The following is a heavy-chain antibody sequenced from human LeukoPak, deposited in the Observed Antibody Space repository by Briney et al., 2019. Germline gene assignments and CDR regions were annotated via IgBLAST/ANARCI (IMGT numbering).Heavy chain of an antibody. J-gene: IGHJ4*02. CDR3: ARDFSGYDYNFVY. D-gene: IGHD5-12*01. V-gene: IGHV3-21*01. Sequence: GGSLRLSCAASGFTFSTYTMNWVRQAPGKGLEWVSFISSSSSYMYYADSVKGRFTISRDNTKKSLYLQMNSLRAEDMAVYYCARDFSGYDYNFVYWGQGTLVTVSS. CDR2: ISSSSSYM. CDR1: GFTFSTYT.